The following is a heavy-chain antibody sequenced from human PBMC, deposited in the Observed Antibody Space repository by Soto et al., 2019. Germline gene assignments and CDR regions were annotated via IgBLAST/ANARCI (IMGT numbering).Heavy chain of an antibody. CDR1: GYTFSSYA. V-gene: IGHV1-3*01. D-gene: IGHD2-15*01. CDR2: IHAGNGNT. J-gene: IGHJ4*02. CDR3: ARGVAFLDY. Sequence: SVKVSCKASGYTFSSYAIHWVRQAPGQGLEWMGWIHAGNGNTKYSQSFQGRVTTSRDTSATTAYMELNSLRSEDTAVHYCARGVAFLDYWGQGTLVTVSS.